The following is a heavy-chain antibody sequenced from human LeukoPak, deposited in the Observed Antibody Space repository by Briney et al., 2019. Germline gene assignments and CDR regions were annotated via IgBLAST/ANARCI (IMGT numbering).Heavy chain of an antibody. Sequence: GGSLRLSCAASGFTFSSYWMHWVRQAPGKGLVWVSRINSDGSSTSYADSVKGRFTISRDNAKTSLYLQMNSLRAEDTAVYYCARAASGYSSGGYFDLWGRGTLVTVSS. V-gene: IGHV3-74*01. CDR3: ARAASGYSSGGYFDL. CDR1: GFTFSSYW. D-gene: IGHD6-19*01. CDR2: INSDGSST. J-gene: IGHJ2*01.